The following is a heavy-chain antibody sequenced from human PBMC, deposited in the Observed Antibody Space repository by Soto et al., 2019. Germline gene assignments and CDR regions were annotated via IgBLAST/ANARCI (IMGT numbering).Heavy chain of an antibody. J-gene: IGHJ4*02. CDR3: AKVPTLDDILTGFDY. Sequence: PGGSLRLSCAASGFIFSSYGMNWVRQAPGKGLEWVSYISGSATTIYYAESVKGRFTISRDNSKNMLYLQMDSLRAEDTAVYFCAKVPTLDDILTGFDYWGQGALVTVSS. CDR1: GFIFSSYG. V-gene: IGHV3-23*01. CDR2: ISGSATTI. D-gene: IGHD3-9*01.